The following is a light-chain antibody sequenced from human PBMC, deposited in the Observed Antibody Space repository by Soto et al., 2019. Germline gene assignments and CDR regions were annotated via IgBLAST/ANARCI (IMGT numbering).Light chain of an antibody. CDR2: LAS. Sequence: DIQMTQSPSTLSASVGDRVTITCRASQTISRSLAWYQQKPGKPPKLLIYLASSLGSGVPSRFSGSGSGTEFTLTISSLQPDDFATYYCQQYNTYSRTFGQGTKVDIK. J-gene: IGKJ1*01. CDR1: QTISRS. V-gene: IGKV1-5*03. CDR3: QQYNTYSRT.